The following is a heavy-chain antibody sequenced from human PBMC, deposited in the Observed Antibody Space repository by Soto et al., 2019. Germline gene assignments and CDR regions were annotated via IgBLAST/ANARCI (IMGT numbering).Heavy chain of an antibody. J-gene: IGHJ4*02. D-gene: IGHD2-21*02. CDR2: IYYSGST. Sequence: SETLSLTCTVSGGSISSYYWSWIRQPPGKGLEWIGYIYYSGSTNYNPSLKSRVTISVDTSKNQFSLKLSSVTAADTAVYYCARERVVVTATLFDYWGQGGLVSVS. CDR3: ARERVVVTATLFDY. CDR1: GGSISSYY. V-gene: IGHV4-59*01.